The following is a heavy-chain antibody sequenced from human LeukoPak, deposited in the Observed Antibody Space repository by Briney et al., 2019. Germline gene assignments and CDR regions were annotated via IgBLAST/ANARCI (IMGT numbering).Heavy chain of an antibody. CDR2: ISDSGGAT. V-gene: IGHV3-23*01. Sequence: GGSLRLSCAASGFTFSSYAMSWVRQAPGKGLEGVSHISDSGGATYYANPVKGRFTVSRDNSKDTLYLQMNSLGAEDTAVYYCAKVKHYDILTGRFDYWGQGTLVTVSS. CDR1: GFTFSSYA. J-gene: IGHJ4*02. CDR3: AKVKHYDILTGRFDY. D-gene: IGHD3-9*01.